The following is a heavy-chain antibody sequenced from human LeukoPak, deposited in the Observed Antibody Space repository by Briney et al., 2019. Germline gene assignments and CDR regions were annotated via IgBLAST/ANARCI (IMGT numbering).Heavy chain of an antibody. CDR2: IYHDGRI. V-gene: IGHV4-38-2*02. J-gene: IGHJ4*02. D-gene: IGHD1-20*01. CDR1: GYSITNGYY. CDR3: ARGTSPGITGTY. Sequence: SDTLSLTCTVSGYSITNGYYWGWVRQPPETGLEWIGSIYHDGRIDYNPSLKPRDTIPRIRSNDQLSLKLSSVTAADTAMYYCARGTSPGITGTYWGQGTLVTVSS.